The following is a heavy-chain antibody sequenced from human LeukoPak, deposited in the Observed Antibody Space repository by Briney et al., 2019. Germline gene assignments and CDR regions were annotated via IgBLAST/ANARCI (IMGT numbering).Heavy chain of an antibody. CDR3: ARGRYCSSISCRTELDY. J-gene: IGHJ4*02. D-gene: IGHD2-2*01. CDR1: GFTFSSYA. V-gene: IGHV3-30*04. Sequence: GGSLRLSCAASGFTFSSYAMHWVRQAPGKGLEWVAVISYDGSNKYYADSVKGRFTISRDNSKNTLYLQMNSLRAEDTAVYYCARGRYCSSISCRTELDYWGQGTLVTVSS. CDR2: ISYDGSNK.